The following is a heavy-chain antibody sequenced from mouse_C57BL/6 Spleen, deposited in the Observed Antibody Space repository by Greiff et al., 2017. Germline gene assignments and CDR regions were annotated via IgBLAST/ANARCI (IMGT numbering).Heavy chain of an antibody. Sequence: QVQLKESGAELMKPGASVKLSCKATGYTFTGYWIEWVKQRPGHGLEWIGEILPGSGSTNYNEKFKGKATFTADTSANTASMQLSSLTTEDSAIYYCARYGDGYYGAYWGQGTLVTVSA. D-gene: IGHD2-3*01. V-gene: IGHV1-9*01. J-gene: IGHJ3*01. CDR1: GYTFTGYW. CDR3: ARYGDGYYGAY. CDR2: ILPGSGST.